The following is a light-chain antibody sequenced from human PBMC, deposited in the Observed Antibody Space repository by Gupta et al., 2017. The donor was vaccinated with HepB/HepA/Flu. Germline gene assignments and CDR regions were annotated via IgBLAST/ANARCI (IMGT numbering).Light chain of an antibody. V-gene: IGLV3-19*01. J-gene: IGLJ1*01. Sequence: SAAQPTDSALSVALGQTVRITCQVDSLRSYYASWYQQKPGQAPVLVIYGKNNRDSGIPDRFSGSISGITAPLTITRAQAEDAADYYCDSRDCSGALDVFGSGTKVTVL. CDR2: GKN. CDR3: DSRDCSGALDV. CDR1: SLRSYY.